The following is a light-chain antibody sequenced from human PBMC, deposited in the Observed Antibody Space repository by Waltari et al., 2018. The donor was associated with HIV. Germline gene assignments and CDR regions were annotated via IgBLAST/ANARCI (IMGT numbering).Light chain of an antibody. J-gene: IGLJ2*01. CDR3: CSYGEAKMGSNIFI. CDR2: SNN. Sequence: QSVLTQPSSASGTPGQRVAISCSGSSSNIESNTVNWYQQLPGTAPKLLVDSNNHRPSGVPARFAASNGGNMASLTISGLQIEDEAVYYCCSYGEAKMGSNIFIFGGGTTLTVL. CDR1: SSNIESNT. V-gene: IGLV1-44*01.